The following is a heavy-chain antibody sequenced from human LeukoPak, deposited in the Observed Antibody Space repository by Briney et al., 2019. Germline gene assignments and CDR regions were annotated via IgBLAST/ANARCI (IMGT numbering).Heavy chain of an antibody. V-gene: IGHV1-2*02. D-gene: IGHD3-16*01. CDR2: INPNSGGT. CDR1: GYTFTGSY. Sequence: GASVKVSCKASGYTFTGSYMHWVPQAPGQGLEWMGWINPNSGGTNYAQKFQGRVTMTRDTSISTAYMELSRLRSDDTAVYYCARALFRITPAMYAMNAWGQGTTVTVSS. J-gene: IGHJ6*02. CDR3: ARALFRITPAMYAMNA.